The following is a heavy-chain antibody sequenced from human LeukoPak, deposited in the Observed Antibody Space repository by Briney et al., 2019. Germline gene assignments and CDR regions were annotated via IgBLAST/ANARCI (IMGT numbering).Heavy chain of an antibody. CDR3: ARDEGGEQLVKLDY. CDR2: IYSGGST. Sequence: GGSLRLSCAASGFTVSSNYMSWVRQAPGKGLDWVSVIYSGGSTYYADSVKGRFTISRDNSKNTLYLQMNSLRAEDTAVYYCARDEGGEQLVKLDYWGQGTLVTVSS. D-gene: IGHD6-6*01. J-gene: IGHJ4*02. V-gene: IGHV3-66*01. CDR1: GFTVSSNY.